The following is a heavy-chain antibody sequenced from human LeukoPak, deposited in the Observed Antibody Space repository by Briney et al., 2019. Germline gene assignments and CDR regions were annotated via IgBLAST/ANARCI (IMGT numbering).Heavy chain of an antibody. Sequence: SETLSLTCAVSGGSISSSNWWSWVRQPPGKGLEWIGEIYHSGSTNYNPSLKSRVTISVDESKNQFSLKLNSVTAADTAVYYCAREQGNGWYQDYWGQGTLVTVSS. CDR2: IYHSGST. CDR1: GGSISSSNW. V-gene: IGHV4-4*02. CDR3: AREQGNGWYQDY. J-gene: IGHJ4*02. D-gene: IGHD6-19*01.